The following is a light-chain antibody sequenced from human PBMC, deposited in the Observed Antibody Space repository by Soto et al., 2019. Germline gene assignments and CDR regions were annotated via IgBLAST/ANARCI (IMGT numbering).Light chain of an antibody. Sequence: DTQMTQSPSSLSASVGDRVTITCRASQSISRNLNWYQQKPGSAPKLLIYAASSLLSGVPSRFSGSGSGTDFTLTISSLHPEDFATYYCQQSYSTPHTFGQGTKLEIK. CDR3: QQSYSTPHT. V-gene: IGKV1-39*01. CDR2: AAS. CDR1: QSISRN. J-gene: IGKJ2*01.